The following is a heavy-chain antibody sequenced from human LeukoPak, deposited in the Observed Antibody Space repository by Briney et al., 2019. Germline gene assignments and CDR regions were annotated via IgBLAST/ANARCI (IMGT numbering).Heavy chain of an antibody. Sequence: SGGCLRLSCAASGFTFSDYYMSWIRQAPGKGLEWVSYISRSGSTIYYADSVKGRYTISRDNAKNSLYLQMNSLRAEDTAVYCCARARSLSLEWLLHYYYMDVWGKGTMVTVSS. J-gene: IGHJ6*03. CDR3: ARARSLSLEWLLHYYYMDV. D-gene: IGHD3-3*01. CDR1: GFTFSDYY. CDR2: ISRSGSTI. V-gene: IGHV3-11*01.